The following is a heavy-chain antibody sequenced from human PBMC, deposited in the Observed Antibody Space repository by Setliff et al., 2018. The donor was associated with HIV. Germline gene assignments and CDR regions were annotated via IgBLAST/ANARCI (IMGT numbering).Heavy chain of an antibody. D-gene: IGHD6-19*01. J-gene: IGHJ6*02. CDR3: ARLGSGWSDSYYYAMDI. CDR1: GYTFTTYG. CDR2: ISPNFGHT. V-gene: IGHV1-18*01. Sequence: ASVKVSCKASGYTFTTYGISWVRQAPGHGLEWMGWISPNFGHTNYAQNFLGRVTMTIDTSTSRAYTELRSLRSDDTAVYFCARLGSGWSDSYYYAMDIWGQGTTVTVS.